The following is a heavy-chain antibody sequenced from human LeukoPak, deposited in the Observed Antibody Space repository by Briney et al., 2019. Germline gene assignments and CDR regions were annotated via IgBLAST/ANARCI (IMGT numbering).Heavy chain of an antibody. V-gene: IGHV4-30-2*01. CDR3: ARLVFEGLGHTKFDH. J-gene: IGHJ5*02. Sequence: SETLSLTCAVSGGSISSGGYSWSWIRQPPGKGLEWIGYIYHSGSTYYNPSLKSRVTISVDRSKNQFSLKLSSVTAADTAVYYCARLVFEGLGHTKFDHWGQGTLVTVSS. D-gene: IGHD3-3*01. CDR2: IYHSGST. CDR1: GGSISSGGYS.